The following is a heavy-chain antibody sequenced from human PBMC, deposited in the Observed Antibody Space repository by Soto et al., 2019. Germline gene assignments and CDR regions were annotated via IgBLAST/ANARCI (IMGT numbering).Heavy chain of an antibody. CDR2: ISSSSSYI. Sequence: EVQLVESGGGLVKPGGSLRLSCAACGYTFSSHSMNWVRQAPGKGLEWVSSISSSSSYIYYADSVKGRFTISRDNAKNSLYLQMNSLRAEDTAVYYCASHGKVYYYYGMDVWGQGTTVTVSS. V-gene: IGHV3-21*01. CDR3: ASHGKVYYYYGMDV. CDR1: GYTFSSHS. J-gene: IGHJ6*02.